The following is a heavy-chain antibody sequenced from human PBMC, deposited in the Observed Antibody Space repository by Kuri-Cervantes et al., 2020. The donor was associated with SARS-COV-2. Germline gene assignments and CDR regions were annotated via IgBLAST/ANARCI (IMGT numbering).Heavy chain of an antibody. CDR3: ARALGVPAATPGEI. D-gene: IGHD2-2*01. CDR1: GYTFTGYY. J-gene: IGHJ3*02. Sequence: ASVKVSCKASGYTFTGYYMHWVRQAPGQGLEWMGWISAYNGNTDYAQKLQGRVTMTTDTPTSTAYMELRSLRSDDTAVYYCARALGVPAATPGEIWGQGTMVTVSS. CDR2: ISAYNGNT. V-gene: IGHV1-18*04.